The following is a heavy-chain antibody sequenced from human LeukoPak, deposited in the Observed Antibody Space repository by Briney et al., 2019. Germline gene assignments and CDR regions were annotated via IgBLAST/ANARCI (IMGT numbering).Heavy chain of an antibody. V-gene: IGHV4-59*08. D-gene: IGHD2/OR15-2a*01. J-gene: IGHJ4*02. Sequence: SETLSLTCTVSGGSISSYYWSWIRQPPGKGVEWIGYIYYSGSTYYNPSLKSRITISIDTSKNQFSLKMRSVTAADTAVYYCARPTSKLGSFDYWGQGTLVTVSS. CDR1: GGSISSYY. CDR3: ARPTSKLGSFDY. CDR2: IYYSGST.